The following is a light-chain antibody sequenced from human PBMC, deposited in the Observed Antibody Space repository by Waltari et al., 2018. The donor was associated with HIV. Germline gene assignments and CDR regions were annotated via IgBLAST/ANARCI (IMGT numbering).Light chain of an antibody. CDR1: LRVFDSSNNKNF. CDR2: WAS. CDR3: QQYYITPLT. V-gene: IGKV4-1*01. Sequence: DIVMTQSPDVLTVSLGVSATITCNCSLRVFDSSNNKNFLAWYNQKLGQPPRLLILWASPRESGVPDRFSGGGSGTQFSLTISSLLAEDVGIYYCQQYYITPLTFGGGTIVDVK. J-gene: IGKJ4*01.